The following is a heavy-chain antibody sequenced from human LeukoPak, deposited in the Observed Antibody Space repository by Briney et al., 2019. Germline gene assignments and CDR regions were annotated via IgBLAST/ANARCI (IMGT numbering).Heavy chain of an antibody. V-gene: IGHV4-39*02. D-gene: IGHD2-15*01. Sequence: KASETLSLTRIVSGGSISSGGHYWGWIRQPPGKGLEWIGSIYYSGSTYYNPSLNSRVTMFIDMSKNHFSLKMSSVTATDTAVYYCARLVCGGGSCPAEFDYWGQGTLVTVSS. CDR3: ARLVCGGGSCPAEFDY. J-gene: IGHJ4*02. CDR2: IYYSGST. CDR1: GGSISSGGHY.